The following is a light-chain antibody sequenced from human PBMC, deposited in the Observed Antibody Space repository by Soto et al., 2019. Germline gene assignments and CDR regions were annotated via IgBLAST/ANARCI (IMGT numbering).Light chain of an antibody. CDR3: QQSYSTPDT. J-gene: IGKJ3*01. V-gene: IGKV1-39*01. Sequence: DIQMTQSPSSLSASVGDRVTITCRASQSISSYLNWYQQKPGKPPKLLIYAASSLQSGVPSRFSGSGSGTDFTLTISSLQPEDFETYYCQQSYSTPDTFGPGTKVDIK. CDR2: AAS. CDR1: QSISSY.